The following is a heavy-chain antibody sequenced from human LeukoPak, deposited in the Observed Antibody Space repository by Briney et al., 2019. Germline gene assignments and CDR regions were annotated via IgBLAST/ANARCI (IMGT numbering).Heavy chain of an antibody. D-gene: IGHD6-19*01. J-gene: IGHJ4*02. V-gene: IGHV4-39*01. CDR2: IYYSGST. Sequence: PSETLSLTCTVSGGSISSSSYYWGWIRQPPGKGLEWIGSIYYSGSTYYNPSLKSRVTISVDTSKNQFSLKLSSVTAADTAVYYCARLNSSGWYRIFDCWGQGTLVTVSS. CDR1: GGSISSSSYY. CDR3: ARLNSSGWYRIFDC.